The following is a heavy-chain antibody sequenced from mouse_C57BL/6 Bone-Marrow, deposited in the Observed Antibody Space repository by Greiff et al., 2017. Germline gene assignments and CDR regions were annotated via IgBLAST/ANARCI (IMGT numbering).Heavy chain of an antibody. V-gene: IGHV1-55*01. CDR1: GYTFTSYW. J-gene: IGHJ4*01. CDR3: ARPRAIVALSAMDY. Sequence: QVQLQQPGAELVKPGASVKMSCKASGYTFTSYWITWVKQRPGQGLEWIGDIYPGSGSTNYNEKFKGKATLTVDTSSSTAYMQLSSLTSEDSAGYYCARPRAIVALSAMDYWGQGTSVTVSS. CDR2: IYPGSGST. D-gene: IGHD1-1*01.